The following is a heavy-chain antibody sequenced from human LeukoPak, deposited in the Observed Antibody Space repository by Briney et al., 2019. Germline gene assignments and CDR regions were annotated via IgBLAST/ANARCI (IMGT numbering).Heavy chain of an antibody. CDR2: VIRSSSTI. J-gene: IGHJ4*02. CDR3: AREGMSFLSAGTDY. CDR1: GFTFSNYS. V-gene: IGHV3-48*04. D-gene: IGHD6-13*01. Sequence: PGGSLRLSCAASGFTFSNYSMNWVRQAPGKGLEWVSYVIRSSSTIYYADSVKGRFTISRDNAKNSLYLQMNSLRAEDTAVYYCAREGMSFLSAGTDYWGQGTLVTVSS.